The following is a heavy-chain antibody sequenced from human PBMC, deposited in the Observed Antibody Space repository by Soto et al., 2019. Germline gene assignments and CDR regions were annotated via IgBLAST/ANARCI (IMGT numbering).Heavy chain of an antibody. CDR3: ATGNVDSMLES. CDR1: GGSISSRDW. CDR2: IYHGGGT. J-gene: IGHJ4*02. V-gene: IGHV4-4*02. D-gene: IGHD3-3*01. Sequence: SETLTLTGSVSGGSISSRDWWTWVRQAPGKGLEWIGKIYHGGGTNFSPSLRGRVNISIDKSRKFFSLTLNSVTAADTAIYFCATGNVDSMLESWGRGTLVTVSS.